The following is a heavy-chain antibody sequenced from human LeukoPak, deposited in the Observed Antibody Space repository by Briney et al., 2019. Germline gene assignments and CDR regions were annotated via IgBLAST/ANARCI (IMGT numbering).Heavy chain of an antibody. CDR3: AKGESPDYDIMTTFFSSFLD. CDR2: ISGSGGDT. Sequence: PGGSLRLSCAGSGFTFSNFAMSWVRQGPAKGLEWVSDISGSGGDTAYADSVKGRFTVSRDNSRNTVYLQMNSLRAEDTAVYYFAKGESPDYDIMTTFFSSFLDWGQGTLVTVSS. D-gene: IGHD3-9*01. CDR1: GFTFSNFA. J-gene: IGHJ4*02. V-gene: IGHV3-23*01.